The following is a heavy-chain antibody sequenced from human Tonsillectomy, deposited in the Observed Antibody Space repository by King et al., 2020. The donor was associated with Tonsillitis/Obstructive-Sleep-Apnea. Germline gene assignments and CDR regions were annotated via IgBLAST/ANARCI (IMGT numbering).Heavy chain of an antibody. J-gene: IGHJ4*02. D-gene: IGHD2-21*02. CDR2: ISYDGRNK. V-gene: IGHV3-30*18. CDR1: GFTFSTYG. Sequence: VQLVESGGGVVQPGRSLRLSCAASGFTFSTYGMHWVRQAPGKGLEWGAVISYDGRNKYYADSVKGRFTISRDNSKKTVYLQMNSLRAEDTAVYFCAKDQGSDWYWDYWGQGTLVTVST. CDR3: AKDQGSDWYWDY.